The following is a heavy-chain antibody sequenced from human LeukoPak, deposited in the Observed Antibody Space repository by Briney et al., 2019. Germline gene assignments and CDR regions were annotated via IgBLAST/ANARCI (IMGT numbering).Heavy chain of an antibody. CDR2: IYYSGST. V-gene: IGHV4-39*01. CDR1: GGSISSYY. CDR3: ARPNLDEDAFDI. J-gene: IGHJ3*02. Sequence: SETLSLTCTVSGGSISSYYWSWIRQPPGKGLEWIGSIYYSGSTYYNPSLKSRVTISVDTSKNQFSLKLSSVTAADTAVYYCARPNLDEDAFDIWGQGTMVTVSS. D-gene: IGHD7-27*01.